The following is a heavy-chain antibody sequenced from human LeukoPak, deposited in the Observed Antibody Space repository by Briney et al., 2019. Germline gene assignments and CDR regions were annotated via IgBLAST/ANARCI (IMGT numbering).Heavy chain of an antibody. Sequence: ASVKVSCKASGGTFSSYATSWVRQAPGQGLEWMGGIIPIFGTANYAQKFQGRVTITADESTSTAYMELSSLRSEDTAVYYCARGYCSSTSCYSRQAYYFDYWGQGTLVTVSS. CDR2: IIPIFGTA. CDR1: GGTFSSYA. D-gene: IGHD2-2*02. CDR3: ARGYCSSTSCYSRQAYYFDY. J-gene: IGHJ4*02. V-gene: IGHV1-69*13.